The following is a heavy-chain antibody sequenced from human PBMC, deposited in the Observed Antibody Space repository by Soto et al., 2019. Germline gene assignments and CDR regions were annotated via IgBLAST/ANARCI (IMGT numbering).Heavy chain of an antibody. D-gene: IGHD6-19*01. J-gene: IGHJ5*02. CDR3: AKMGYSSDWS. CDR2: VSGSGGTS. V-gene: IGHV3-23*01. CDR1: GFTFSRYD. Sequence: GGSLRLSCVASGFTFSRYDMNWVRQAPGKGLEWVSVVSGSGGTSYYADSEKGRFIISRDNSKNTLYLQINSLRAEDTALYYCAKMGYSSDWSWGQGTLVTVSS.